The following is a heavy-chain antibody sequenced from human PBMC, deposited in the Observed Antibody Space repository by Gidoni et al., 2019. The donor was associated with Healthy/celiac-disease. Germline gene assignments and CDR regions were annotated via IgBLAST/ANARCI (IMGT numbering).Heavy chain of an antibody. CDR2: IYWNDDK. J-gene: IGHJ4*02. V-gene: IGHV2-5*01. CDR3: AHSTLRFVEWRPFDY. Sequence: QLTLTASGPTLVKPTQTLPLTCTFSGFSLSPSGVGVGWILQPPGKALEWLALIYWNDDKRYSPSLKSRLTITKDTSKNQVVLTMTNMDPVDTATYYCAHSTLRFVEWRPFDYWGQGTLVTVSS. D-gene: IGHD3-3*01. CDR1: GFSLSPSGVG.